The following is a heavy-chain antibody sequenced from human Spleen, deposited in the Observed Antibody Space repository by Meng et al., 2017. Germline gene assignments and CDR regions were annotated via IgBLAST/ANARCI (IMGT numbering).Heavy chain of an antibody. D-gene: IGHD3-22*01. CDR3: ARGRDFYDSSNSYLSQFFLH. Sequence: SETLSLTCTVSGGSISSGSYYWSWIRQPAGKGLEWIGHLYTSGSTNYNPSLKSRVTMSVDTSKNQFSLRLSSVTAADTAVYYCARGRDFYDSSNSYLSQFFLHWGQGTLVTVSS. V-gene: IGHV4-61*09. CDR2: LYTSGST. CDR1: GGSISSGSYY. J-gene: IGHJ1*01.